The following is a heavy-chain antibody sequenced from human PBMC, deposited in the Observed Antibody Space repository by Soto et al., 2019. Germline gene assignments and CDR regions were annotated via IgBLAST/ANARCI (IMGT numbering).Heavy chain of an antibody. V-gene: IGHV3-23*01. CDR1: GFTFSNFG. CDR3: ARSWTDYGGNLDL. CDR2: LSAGGGNT. Sequence: EMQLLESGGGLVQPGGSLRLSCAASGFTFSNFGMSWVRQAPGKGLEWVSGLSAGGGNTHYADSVKGRFTISRDNSKNTLFLQMSSLRAEDTAVYYCARSWTDYGGNLDLWGQGTLVSVSA. D-gene: IGHD3-10*01. J-gene: IGHJ5*02.